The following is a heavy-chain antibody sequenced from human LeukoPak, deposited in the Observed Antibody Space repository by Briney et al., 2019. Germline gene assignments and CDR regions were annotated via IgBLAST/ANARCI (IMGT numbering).Heavy chain of an antibody. CDR2: IKQDGSEK. Sequence: GGSLRLSCAASGFTFSSYWMSWVRQAPGKGLEWVSNIKQDGSEKYYVDSVKGRFTISRDNAKNSLYLQMNSLRAEDTAVYHCARDRAQAKRKWGATTSYYYYNCMDVWGKGTTVTISS. V-gene: IGHV3-7*01. CDR3: ARDRAQAKRKWGATTSYYYYNCMDV. D-gene: IGHD1-26*01. CDR1: GFTFSSYW. J-gene: IGHJ6*03.